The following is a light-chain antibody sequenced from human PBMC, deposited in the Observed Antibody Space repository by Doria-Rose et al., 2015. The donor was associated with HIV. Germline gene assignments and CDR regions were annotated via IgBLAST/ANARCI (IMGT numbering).Light chain of an antibody. V-gene: IGKV3-20*01. J-gene: IGKJ1*01. Sequence: EIVLTQSPGTLSLSPGERATLSCRACQSFGSTYLAWYQQKPGQAPSLIIYDGSTRATGIPDRFSASGSGTDFTLTINRLEPEDFALYYCHQYGTSWTFGQGTKVEI. CDR1: QSFGSTY. CDR3: HQYGTSWT. CDR2: DGS.